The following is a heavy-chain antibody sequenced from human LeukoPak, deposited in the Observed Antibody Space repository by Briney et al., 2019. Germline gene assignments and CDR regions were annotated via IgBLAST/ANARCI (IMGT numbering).Heavy chain of an antibody. J-gene: IGHJ5*02. Sequence: SETLSLTCTVSGGSISSYYWSWIPHPPGEGLEWIGYVYHRGRTHYNPPLTSLDSISQDTTKNQCSLKLSSVTAADTAVYDCARGVHVRKYDSNHNCFDPWGQGTLVTVSS. CDR2: VYHRGRT. CDR1: GGSISSYY. CDR3: ARGVHVRKYDSNHNCFDP. D-gene: IGHD3-22*01. V-gene: IGHV4-59*01.